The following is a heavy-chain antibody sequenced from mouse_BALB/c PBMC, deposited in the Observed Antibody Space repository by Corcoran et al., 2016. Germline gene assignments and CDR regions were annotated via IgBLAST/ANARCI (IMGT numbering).Heavy chain of an antibody. D-gene: IGHD2-4*01. Sequence: EVQLQQSGPELVKPGASVKMSCRASGYTFTSYVMHWVKQKPGQGLEWIGYINPYNDGTKYNEKFKGKATLTSDKSSSTAYMELSSLTSEDSAVYYCARWDYDVNCYAMDYWGQGTSVTVSS. CDR1: GYTFTSYV. J-gene: IGHJ4*01. V-gene: IGHV1S136*01. CDR2: INPYNDGT. CDR3: ARWDYDVNCYAMDY.